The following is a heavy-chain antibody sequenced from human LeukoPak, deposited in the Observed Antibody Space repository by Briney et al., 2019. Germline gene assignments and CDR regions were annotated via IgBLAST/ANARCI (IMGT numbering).Heavy chain of an antibody. CDR1: GGSISSSNW. CDR2: IYHSGST. CDR3: AREGGIAVAGPLDY. Sequence: PSGTLSLTCAVSGGSISSSNWWSWVRQPPGKGLESIGEIYHSGSTNYNPSLKSRVTISVDKSKNQFSLKLSSVTVADTAVYYCAREGGIAVAGPLDYWGQGTLVTVSS. V-gene: IGHV4-4*02. D-gene: IGHD6-19*01. J-gene: IGHJ4*02.